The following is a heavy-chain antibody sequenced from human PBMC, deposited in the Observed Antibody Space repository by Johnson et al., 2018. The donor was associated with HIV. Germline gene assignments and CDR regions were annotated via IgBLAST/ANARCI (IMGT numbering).Heavy chain of an antibody. V-gene: IGHV3-13*01. Sequence: VQLVESGGGLVQPGGSLRLSCAASGFTFSSYDMHWVRQATGKGLEWVSAIGTAGDTYYPGSVKGRFTISRENAKNSLYRQMNSLRAGDTAVYYCAKDREVDYQLYGEGAFDIWGQGTMVTVSS. CDR1: GFTFSSYD. D-gene: IGHD2-2*01. J-gene: IGHJ3*02. CDR3: AKDREVDYQLYGEGAFDI. CDR2: IGTAGDT.